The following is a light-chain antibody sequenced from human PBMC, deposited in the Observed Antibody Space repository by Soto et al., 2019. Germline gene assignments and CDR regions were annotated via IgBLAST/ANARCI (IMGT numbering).Light chain of an antibody. CDR1: QSVSSN. CDR3: QQYNNWPPIT. J-gene: IGKJ5*01. CDR2: GAF. V-gene: IGKV3D-15*01. Sequence: EIVMTQSPATLSVSPGERATLSCSASQSVSSNLAWYQQKPGQAPRLLIYGAFNRAAGIPDRFSGSGSGTEFTLTISSLQSEDFAVYCCQQYNNWPPITFGQGRRLEI.